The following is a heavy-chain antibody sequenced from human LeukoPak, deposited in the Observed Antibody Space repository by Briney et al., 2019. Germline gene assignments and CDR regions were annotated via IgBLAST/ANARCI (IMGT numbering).Heavy chain of an antibody. V-gene: IGHV1-18*01. CDR3: AREPHKYYYDSSGYTRRFDY. Sequence: ASVKVSCKASGYTFTSYGISWVRQAPGQGLEWMGWISAYNGNTNYAQKLQGRVTMTTDTSTSTAYMELRSLRSDDTAVYYCAREPHKYYYDSSGYTRRFDYWGQGTLVTVSS. J-gene: IGHJ4*02. CDR1: GYTFTSYG. CDR2: ISAYNGNT. D-gene: IGHD3-22*01.